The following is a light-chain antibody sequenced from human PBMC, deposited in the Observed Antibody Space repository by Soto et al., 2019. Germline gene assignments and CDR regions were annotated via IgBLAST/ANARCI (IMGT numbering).Light chain of an antibody. CDR3: SSYAGSNNLV. J-gene: IGLJ2*01. V-gene: IGLV2-8*01. CDR2: EVS. Sequence: QSVLTQPPSASGSPGQSVTISCTGTSSDVGGYNYVSWYQQHPGKAPILMIYEVSKRPSGVPDRCSGSKSGNTASMTVSGLQAEDEDDYYCSSYAGSNNLVFGGGTKLTVL. CDR1: SSDVGGYNY.